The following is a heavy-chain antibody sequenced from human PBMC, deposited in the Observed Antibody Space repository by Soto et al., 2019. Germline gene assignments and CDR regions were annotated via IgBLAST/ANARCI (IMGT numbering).Heavy chain of an antibody. V-gene: IGHV1-69*06. CDR1: GGTFSSYA. J-gene: IGHJ5*02. CDR2: IIPIFGTA. Sequence: QVQLVQSGAEVKKPGSSVKVSCKASGGTFSSYAISWVRQAPGQGLEWMGGIIPIFGTANYAQKFQGRVTITADKSTSTAYMELSSLRSEDSAVYYCVTAAAGRGWFDPWGQGTLVTVSS. CDR3: VTAAAGRGWFDP. D-gene: IGHD6-13*01.